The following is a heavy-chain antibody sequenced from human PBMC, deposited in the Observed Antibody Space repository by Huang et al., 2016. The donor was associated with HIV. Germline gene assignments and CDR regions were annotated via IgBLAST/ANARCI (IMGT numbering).Heavy chain of an antibody. J-gene: IGHJ4*02. V-gene: IGHV4-39*01. CDR1: GYFISSTNYY. CDR3: ASQHIGAAATWF. D-gene: IGHD6-13*01. Sequence: QLQLQESGPGQVKPSETLSLTCTVSGYFISSTNYYWGWIRQSPGKGLEWVGSVYQSGSTNYNPSLKGRVTLSVDTSRNQFALRLNSVTAADTAVYYCASQHIGAAATWFWGRGTQVAVSS. CDR2: VYQSGST.